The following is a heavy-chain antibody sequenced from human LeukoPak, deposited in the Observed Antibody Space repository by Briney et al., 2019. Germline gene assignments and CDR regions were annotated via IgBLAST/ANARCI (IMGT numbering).Heavy chain of an antibody. J-gene: IGHJ4*02. D-gene: IGHD5-24*01. CDR1: GGSISSGSYY. V-gene: IGHV4-31*03. CDR3: AREGASGDGYKLVY. CDR2: IYYSGSS. Sequence: PSETLSLTCTVSGGSISSGSYYWSWIRQHPGRGLEGIGHIYYSGSSYYNPSLKSRVTISVDTSKNQFSLKLSSVNAADTAVYYCAREGASGDGYKLVYWGRGTLVTVSS.